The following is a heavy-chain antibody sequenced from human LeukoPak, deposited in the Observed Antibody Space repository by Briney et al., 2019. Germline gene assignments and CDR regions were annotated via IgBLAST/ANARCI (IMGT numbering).Heavy chain of an antibody. Sequence: SETLSLTCTISGASISSGSVFWGWIRQPPGKGLEWIGNIYYSGNSYYSPSLQSRVTISVDTSKNQFYLKLSSVTAAETAMYYCARHTQYMGFYSWGQGTLVTVSS. D-gene: IGHD1-1*01. J-gene: IGHJ4*02. CDR2: IYYSGNS. CDR1: GASISSGSVF. V-gene: IGHV4-39*01. CDR3: ARHTQYMGFYS.